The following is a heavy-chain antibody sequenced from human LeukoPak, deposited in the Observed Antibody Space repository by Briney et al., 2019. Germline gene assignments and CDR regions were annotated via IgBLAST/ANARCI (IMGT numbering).Heavy chain of an antibody. J-gene: IGHJ4*02. CDR1: EYTFTDYY. CDR2: ISPNSGGT. D-gene: IGHD5-18*01. CDR3: ARGGAYTYGYY. Sequence: ASVKVSCKASEYTFTDYYIHWVRQAPGRGLEWMGWISPNSGGTNYAQKFQGRVTMTRDTSISTAYMELSSLRSDDTAVYYCARGGAYTYGYYWGQGTLVTVSS. V-gene: IGHV1-2*02.